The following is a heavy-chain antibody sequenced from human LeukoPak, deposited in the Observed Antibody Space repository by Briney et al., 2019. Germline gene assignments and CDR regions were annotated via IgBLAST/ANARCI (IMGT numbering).Heavy chain of an antibody. V-gene: IGHV4-38-2*02. CDR2: IYHSGST. J-gene: IGHJ3*02. Sequence: SETLSLTCTVSGYSVSSGYYWGWIRQPPGKGLEWIGHIYHSGSTYYNPSLRSRVTISVDTSKNQFSLKLSSVTAADTAVYYCARQVDVGCSSTSCYGHGAFDIWGQGTLVTVSS. CDR1: GYSVSSGYY. D-gene: IGHD2-2*01. CDR3: ARQVDVGCSSTSCYGHGAFDI.